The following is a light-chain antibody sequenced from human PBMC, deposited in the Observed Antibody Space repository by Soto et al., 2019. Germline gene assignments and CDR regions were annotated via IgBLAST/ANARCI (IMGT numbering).Light chain of an antibody. Sequence: QSVLTQPPSVSGAPGQRVTISCTWSSSNIGAGYDVHWYQQLPGTAPKLLIYGNSNRPSGVPDRFSGSKSGTSASLAITGLQAEDEADYYCQSYDSSLSGRYVFGTGTQLTVL. CDR3: QSYDSSLSGRYV. J-gene: IGLJ1*01. CDR2: GNS. V-gene: IGLV1-40*01. CDR1: SSNIGAGYD.